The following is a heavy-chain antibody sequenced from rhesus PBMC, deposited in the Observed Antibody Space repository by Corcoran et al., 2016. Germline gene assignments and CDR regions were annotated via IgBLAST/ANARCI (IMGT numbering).Heavy chain of an antibody. CDR2: LYPGDSDP. CDR1: GYSFTSCW. Sequence: EVQLVQSGAEVKRPGEYLRISCKTSGYSFTSCWISRVRQMPGKGLEWMGHLYPGDSDPIYSPSFQGQVTISADKSISTTYLQWSSLKASDTATYYCAKRDSSGWSFFDYWGQGVLVTVSS. V-gene: IGHV5S1*01. CDR3: AKRDSSGWSFFDY. J-gene: IGHJ4*01. D-gene: IGHD6S26*01.